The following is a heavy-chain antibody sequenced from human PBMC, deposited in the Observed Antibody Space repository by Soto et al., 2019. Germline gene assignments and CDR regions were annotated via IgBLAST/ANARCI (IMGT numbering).Heavy chain of an antibody. CDR2: INPNSGGT. CDR3: ARAGRGYSYGYCFDY. Sequence: ASVKVSCKASGYTFTGYYMHWVRQAPGQGLEWMGWINPNSGGTNYAQKSQGRVTMTRDTSISTAYMELSRLRSDDTAVYYCARAGRGYSYGYCFDYWGQGTLVTVSS. V-gene: IGHV1-2*02. CDR1: GYTFTGYY. D-gene: IGHD5-18*01. J-gene: IGHJ4*02.